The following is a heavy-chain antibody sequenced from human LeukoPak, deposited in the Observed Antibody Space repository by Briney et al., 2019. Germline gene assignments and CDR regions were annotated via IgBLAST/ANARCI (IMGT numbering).Heavy chain of an antibody. V-gene: IGHV3-30*02. D-gene: IGHD2-8*01. CDR1: RFTFSSYG. Sequence: GGSLRLSCAASRFTFSSYGMHWVRQAPGKGLEWVAYIQYDGSNEQYADSVEGRFSISRDSSKNILYLQMNSLRAEDTAVYYCAKDRCSNGVGCYYYYMDVWGKGTTVTISS. CDR3: AKDRCSNGVGCYYYYMDV. J-gene: IGHJ6*03. CDR2: IQYDGSNE.